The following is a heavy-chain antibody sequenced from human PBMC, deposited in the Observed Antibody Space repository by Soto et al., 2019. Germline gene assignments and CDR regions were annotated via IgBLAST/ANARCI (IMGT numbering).Heavy chain of an antibody. J-gene: IGHJ4*02. D-gene: IGHD2-21*01. CDR1: GGSISSGDYC. V-gene: IGHV4-30-4*01. CDR2: IYYSGST. CDR3: ARFFRRDGYYTDY. Sequence: QVQLQESGPGLVKPSQTLSLTCTVSGGSISSGDYCWSWIRQPPGKGLEWIGYIYYSGSTYYNPSLKSRVTISVDTSKNQFSLKLSSVTAADTAVYYCARFFRRDGYYTDYWGQGTLVTVSS.